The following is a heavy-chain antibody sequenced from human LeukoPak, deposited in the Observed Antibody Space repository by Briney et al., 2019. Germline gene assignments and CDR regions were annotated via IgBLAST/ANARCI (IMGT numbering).Heavy chain of an antibody. Sequence: SETLSLTCTVSGGSISSYYWSWIRQPPGKGLEWIGYIYYSGSTNYNPSLKSRVTISVDTSKNQFSLKLSSVTAADTAVYYCARLVEMATIDYYYYYMDVWGEGTTVTVSS. CDR3: ARLVEMATIDYYYYYMDV. J-gene: IGHJ6*03. V-gene: IGHV4-59*01. CDR1: GGSISSYY. CDR2: IYYSGST. D-gene: IGHD5-24*01.